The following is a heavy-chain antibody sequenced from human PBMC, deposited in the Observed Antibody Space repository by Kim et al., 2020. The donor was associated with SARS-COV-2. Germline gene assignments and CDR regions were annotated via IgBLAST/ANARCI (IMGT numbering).Heavy chain of an antibody. Sequence: SETLSLTCTVSGGSISSGDYYWSWIRQPPGKGLEWIGYIYYSGSTYYNPSLKSRVTISVDTSKNQFSLKLSSVTAADTAVYYCARVSRITIFGVVINREVGYFDYWGQGALVTVSS. CDR1: GGSISSGDYY. CDR3: ARVSRITIFGVVINREVGYFDY. J-gene: IGHJ4*02. V-gene: IGHV4-30-4*01. D-gene: IGHD3-3*01. CDR2: IYYSGST.